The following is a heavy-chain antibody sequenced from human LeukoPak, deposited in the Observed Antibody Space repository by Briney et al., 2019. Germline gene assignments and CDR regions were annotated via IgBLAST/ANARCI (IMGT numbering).Heavy chain of an antibody. Sequence: GGSLRLSCAASGFTFSSYSMNWVRQAPGKGLEWVSSISSSSSYIYYADSVKGRFTISRDNAKNSLYLQMNSLRAEDTAVYYCARDGTYSDYYYYYGMDVWGQGTTVTVSS. CDR3: ARDGTYSDYYYYYGMDV. D-gene: IGHD2-15*01. CDR2: ISSSSSYI. CDR1: GFTFSSYS. V-gene: IGHV3-21*01. J-gene: IGHJ6*02.